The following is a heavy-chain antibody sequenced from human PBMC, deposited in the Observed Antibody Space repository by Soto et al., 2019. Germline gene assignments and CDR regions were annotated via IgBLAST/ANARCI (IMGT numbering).Heavy chain of an antibody. CDR3: AHRRGPASIAAAGTSYYYYMHV. CDR1: GFSLSTSGVG. V-gene: IGHV2-5*02. D-gene: IGHD6-13*01. Sequence: QITLKESGPTLVKPTQTLTLTCTFSGFSLSTSGVGVGWIRQPPGKALEWLALIYWDDDKRYSPSLKSRLTITKDTSKNQVVLTMTNMDPVDTATYYFAHRRGPASIAAAGTSYYYYMHVWGKGTTVTVSS. CDR2: IYWDDDK. J-gene: IGHJ6*03.